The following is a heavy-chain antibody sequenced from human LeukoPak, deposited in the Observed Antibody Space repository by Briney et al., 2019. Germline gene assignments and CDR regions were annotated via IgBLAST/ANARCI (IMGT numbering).Heavy chain of an antibody. J-gene: IGHJ4*02. CDR2: ISYSGIT. D-gene: IGHD5-18*01. Sequence: SETLSLTCSVSGGPIMNYYWSWIRQPPGKGREWIGYISYSGITGYNSSLRSRVTISLDMSKNQFSLKLTAVTAADTAVYYCARHEGYTTRDYWGQGTLVTVSS. CDR3: ARHEGYTTRDY. CDR1: GGPIMNYY. V-gene: IGHV4-59*08.